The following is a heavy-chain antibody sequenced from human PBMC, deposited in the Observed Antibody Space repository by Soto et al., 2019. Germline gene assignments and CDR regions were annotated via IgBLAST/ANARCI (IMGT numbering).Heavy chain of an antibody. V-gene: IGHV3-23*01. CDR1: GFTFSSYA. CDR2: ISGSGGST. J-gene: IGHJ6*02. Sequence: GGSLRLSCAASGFTFSSYAMSWVRQAPGKGLEWVSAISGSGGSTYYADSVKGRFTISRDNSKNTLYLQMNSLRAEDTAVYYCAKDPRVSFGELFGDYYYGMDVWGQGTTVTVSS. D-gene: IGHD3-10*01. CDR3: AKDPRVSFGELFGDYYYGMDV.